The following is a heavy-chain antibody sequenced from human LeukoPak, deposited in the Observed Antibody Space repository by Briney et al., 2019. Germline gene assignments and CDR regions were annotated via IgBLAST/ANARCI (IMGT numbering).Heavy chain of an antibody. D-gene: IGHD3-10*02. Sequence: XAPGQGXEWMGWISAYNGNTNYAQKLQGRVTMTTDTSTSTAYMELRSLRSDDTAVYYCARDMSGWFDPWGQGTLVTVSS. V-gene: IGHV1-18*01. CDR3: ARDMSGWFDP. CDR2: ISAYNGNT. J-gene: IGHJ5*02.